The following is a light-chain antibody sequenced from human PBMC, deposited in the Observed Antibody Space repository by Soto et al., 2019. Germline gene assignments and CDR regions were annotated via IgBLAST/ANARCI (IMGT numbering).Light chain of an antibody. CDR2: AAS. J-gene: IGKJ3*01. V-gene: IGKV1-9*01. Sequence: DIHLTQSPSFLSASVGDRVTITCRASQGISSHLAWYQQKPGKAPKLLIYAASTLQSGVPSRFSGSESGTEFTLTITSLQPEDFATYYCQQVNSYPFTFGPGTKVDIK. CDR1: QGISSH. CDR3: QQVNSYPFT.